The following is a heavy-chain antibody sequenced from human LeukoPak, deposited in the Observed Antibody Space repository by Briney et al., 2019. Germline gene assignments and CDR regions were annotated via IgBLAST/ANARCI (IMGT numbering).Heavy chain of an antibody. D-gene: IGHD6-19*01. CDR3: ARGGGVAGTPYNPYDY. V-gene: IGHV4-59*01. Sequence: SETLSLTCTVSGGSISSYHWSWFRQAPGKGLEWIGYMYNSGSTNFNPSLKSRVTISVDTSKNQFSLRLSSVTAADTAVYYCARGGGVAGTPYNPYDYWGQGTLVTVSS. CDR1: GGSISSYH. J-gene: IGHJ4*02. CDR2: MYNSGST.